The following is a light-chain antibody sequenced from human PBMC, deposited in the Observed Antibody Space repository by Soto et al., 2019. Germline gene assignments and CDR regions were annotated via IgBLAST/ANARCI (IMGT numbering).Light chain of an antibody. CDR1: SSDVGGYNY. V-gene: IGLV2-14*01. CDR2: DVS. Sequence: QSALTQPASVSGSPGQSITISCTGTSSDVGGYNYVSWYQPHPGKAPTLMIYDVSNRPSGVSNRCSGSKSGNKASLTITGLQAEDEADYYCSSYTSSSTLGVFGGGTKLTVL. J-gene: IGLJ2*01. CDR3: SSYTSSSTLGV.